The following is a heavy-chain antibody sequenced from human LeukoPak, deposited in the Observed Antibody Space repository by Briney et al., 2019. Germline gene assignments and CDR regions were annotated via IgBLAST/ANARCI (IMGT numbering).Heavy chain of an antibody. Sequence: GRSLRLSCAASGFTFSSYAMHWVRQAPGKGLEWVAVISYDGSNKYYADSVKGRFTISRDKSKNTLYLQMNSLRAEDTAVYYCARDRAAAGYSYYFDYWGQGTLVTVSS. D-gene: IGHD6-13*01. CDR2: ISYDGSNK. V-gene: IGHV3-30-3*01. J-gene: IGHJ4*02. CDR1: GFTFSSYA. CDR3: ARDRAAAGYSYYFDY.